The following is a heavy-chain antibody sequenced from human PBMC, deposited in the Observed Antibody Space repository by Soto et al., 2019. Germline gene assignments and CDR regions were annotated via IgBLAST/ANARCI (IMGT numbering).Heavy chain of an antibody. CDR2: IYYSGST. Sequence: QLQLQESGPGLVKPSETLSLTCTVSGGSISSSSYYWGWLRQPPGKGLEWIGSIYYSGSTYYHPSLKSLVTISVVTSRNQFSLKLSSVSVADTALYFCARPSASYSNWFDPWGKGPLVTLSS. CDR1: GGSISSSSYY. D-gene: IGHD1-26*01. J-gene: IGHJ5*02. CDR3: ARPSASYSNWFDP. V-gene: IGHV4-39*01.